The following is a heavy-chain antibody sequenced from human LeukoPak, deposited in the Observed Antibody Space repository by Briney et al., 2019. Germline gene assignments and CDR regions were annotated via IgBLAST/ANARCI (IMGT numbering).Heavy chain of an antibody. Sequence: LETLSLTCAVYGGSFSGYYWSWIRQPPGKGLEWIGEINHSGSTNYNPSLKSRVTISVDTSKNQFSLKLSSVTAADTAVYYCARGPSAYYYDSSGYRKRNWFDPWGQGTLVTVSS. CDR3: ARGPSAYYYDSSGYRKRNWFDP. J-gene: IGHJ5*02. CDR1: GGSFSGYY. V-gene: IGHV4-34*01. D-gene: IGHD3-22*01. CDR2: INHSGST.